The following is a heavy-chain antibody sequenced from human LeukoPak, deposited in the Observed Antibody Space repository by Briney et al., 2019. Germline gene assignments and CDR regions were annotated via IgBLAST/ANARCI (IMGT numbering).Heavy chain of an antibody. V-gene: IGHV4-34*01. J-gene: IGHJ4*02. D-gene: IGHD5-18*01. CDR1: GGSFSGYY. Sequence: TSETLSLTCAVYGGSFSGYYWSWIRQPPGKGLEWIGEINHSGSTNYNPSLKSRVTISVDTSKNQFSLKLSFVTAADTAVYYCASPRGYSYGPYFDYWGQGTLVTVSS. CDR3: ASPRGYSYGPYFDY. CDR2: INHSGST.